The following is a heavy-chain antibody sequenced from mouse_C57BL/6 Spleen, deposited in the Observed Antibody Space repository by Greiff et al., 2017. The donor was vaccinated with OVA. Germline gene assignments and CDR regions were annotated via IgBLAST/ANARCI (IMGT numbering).Heavy chain of an antibody. V-gene: IGHV10-3*01. CDR2: IRSKSSNYAT. Sequence: EVKLVESGGGLAQPPGSSQLSCAASGFTSHPYAMHRVRQATGKGLEWVARIRSKSSNYATYYADSVKDRLTISRYDSQSMLYLQMNTLKTEDTAMYYCVRAPFVDYDPYFDVAGTGTTVTVSS. CDR1: GFTSHPYA. J-gene: IGHJ1*03. CDR3: VRAPFVDYDPYFDV. D-gene: IGHD2-4*01.